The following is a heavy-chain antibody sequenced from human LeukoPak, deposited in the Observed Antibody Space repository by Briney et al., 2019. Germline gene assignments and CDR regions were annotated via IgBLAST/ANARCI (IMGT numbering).Heavy chain of an antibody. Sequence: SETLSLTCTVSGGSISSYYWSWIRQPPGKGLEWIGYIYYSGSTNYNPSLKSRVTISVDTSKNQFSLKLSSVTAADTAVYYCARFRYTSGTHPDYWGQGTLVTVSS. V-gene: IGHV4-59*01. J-gene: IGHJ4*02. CDR3: ARFRYTSGTHPDY. D-gene: IGHD6-19*01. CDR2: IYYSGST. CDR1: GGSISSYY.